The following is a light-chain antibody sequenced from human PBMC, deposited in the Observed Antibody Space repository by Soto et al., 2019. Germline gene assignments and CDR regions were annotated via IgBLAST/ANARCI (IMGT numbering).Light chain of an antibody. CDR3: QQYNNWPWT. V-gene: IGKV3-15*01. CDR2: GAS. Sequence: EIVMTQSPATLSVSPGERATLSCRASQSVSSNLAWYQRKPGQAPSLLIYGASTRATGIPDRFSGSGSGTEFTLTISSLQSEDFAVYYCQQYNNWPWTFGQGTKVEIK. CDR1: QSVSSN. J-gene: IGKJ1*01.